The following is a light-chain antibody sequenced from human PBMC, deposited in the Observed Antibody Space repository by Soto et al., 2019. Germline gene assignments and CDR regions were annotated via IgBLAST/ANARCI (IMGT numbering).Light chain of an antibody. J-gene: IGKJ1*01. V-gene: IGKV3-11*01. Sequence: EIVLTQSPATLSLSPGERATLSCRASQSVSSYLAWYQQKPGQAPRLLIYDASNRATGIPARFSGSGSGTEFTLTISSLEPEDFVVYYCQQRSNWPRTFGQGTKVEIK. CDR3: QQRSNWPRT. CDR2: DAS. CDR1: QSVSSY.